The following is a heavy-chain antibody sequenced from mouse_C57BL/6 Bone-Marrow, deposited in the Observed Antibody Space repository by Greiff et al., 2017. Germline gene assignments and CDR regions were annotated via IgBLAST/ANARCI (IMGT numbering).Heavy chain of an antibody. CDR1: GYTFTDYY. Sequence: VQLQQSGPELVKPGASVKISCKASGYTFTDYYMNWVKQSHGKSLEWIGYINPNNGGTSYNQKFKGKATLTVDKSSSTVYMELRSRTSEDSAVYYCARWAGSGYEYAMDYWGQGTSVTVSS. D-gene: IGHD1-1*01. CDR3: ARWAGSGYEYAMDY. J-gene: IGHJ4*01. CDR2: INPNNGGT. V-gene: IGHV1-26*01.